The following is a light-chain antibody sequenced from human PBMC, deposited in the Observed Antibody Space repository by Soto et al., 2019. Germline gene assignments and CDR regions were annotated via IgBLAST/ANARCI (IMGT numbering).Light chain of an antibody. CDR2: TGS. V-gene: IGKV1-12*01. Sequence: DIQMTQSPSSVSASVGDRVTITCRASQAIDSWLAWYQQKPGEAPKLLIFTGSLLHSGVPPRFSGSGSGTDFTRTISSLQPEEFATYYCQQTLSFPPTFGQGTKV. CDR3: QQTLSFPPT. J-gene: IGKJ1*01. CDR1: QAIDSW.